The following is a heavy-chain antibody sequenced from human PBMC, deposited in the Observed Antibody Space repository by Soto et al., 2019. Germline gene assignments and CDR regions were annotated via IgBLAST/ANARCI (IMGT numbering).Heavy chain of an antibody. CDR2: ISGSPGTI. D-gene: IGHD1-1*01. CDR1: RVSCDNYA. CDR3: LHCGTTRSDS. Sequence: SGSLRLCCAASRVSCDNYAMSWVRQAPGKGLECLSGISGSPGTIYYADSAKGRFIISRDNSHDTLRLQMSSLRAKDTAVYYDLHCGTTRSDSWGQGTL. J-gene: IGHJ4*02. V-gene: IGHV3-23*01.